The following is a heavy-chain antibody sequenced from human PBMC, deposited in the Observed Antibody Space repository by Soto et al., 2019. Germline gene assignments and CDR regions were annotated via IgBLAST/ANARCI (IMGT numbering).Heavy chain of an antibody. CDR3: AREGLRFLEWPRGDAFDI. CDR2: IWYDGSNK. V-gene: IGHV3-33*01. D-gene: IGHD3-3*01. CDR1: GFTFSSYG. J-gene: IGHJ3*02. Sequence: QVQLVESGGGVVQPGRSLRLSCAASGFTFSSYGMHWVRQAPGKGLEWVAVIWYDGSNKYYADSVKGRFTISRDNSKNTLYLQMNSLRAEDTAVYYCAREGLRFLEWPRGDAFDIWGQGTMVTVSS.